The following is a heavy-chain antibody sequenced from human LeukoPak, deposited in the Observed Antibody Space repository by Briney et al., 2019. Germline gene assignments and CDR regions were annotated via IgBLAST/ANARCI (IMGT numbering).Heavy chain of an antibody. Sequence: PSETLSLTCAVYGGSFSGYYWSWIRQPPGKGLEWIGEINHSGSTNYNPSLKSRVTISVDTSKNQFSLKLTSVTAADTAVFYCARQGSLGDYVGYWGQGTLVTVSS. D-gene: IGHD3-16*01. CDR2: INHSGST. J-gene: IGHJ4*02. V-gene: IGHV4-34*01. CDR3: ARQGSLGDYVGY. CDR1: GGSFSGYY.